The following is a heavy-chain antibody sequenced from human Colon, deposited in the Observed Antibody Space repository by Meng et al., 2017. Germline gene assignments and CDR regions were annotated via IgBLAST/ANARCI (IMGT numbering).Heavy chain of an antibody. CDR2: TWFDGRRDGRRE. V-gene: IGHV3-33*01. CDR3: ARDWLGNYFDY. CDR1: GFAFNRFG. D-gene: IGHD3-10*01. Sequence: GGSLRLSCAASGFAFNRFGMHWVRQAPGKGLEWVAGTWFDGRRDGRREQYADSVKGRFTISGDKSTNTLYLQMNSLRAEDTAVYYCARDWLGNYFDYWGRGTLVTVSS. J-gene: IGHJ4*02.